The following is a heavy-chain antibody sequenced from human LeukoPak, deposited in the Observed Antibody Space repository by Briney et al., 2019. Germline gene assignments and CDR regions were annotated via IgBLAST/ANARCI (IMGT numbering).Heavy chain of an antibody. CDR1: GFTFSSYA. CDR2: ISSNGGST. CDR3: VRDRTYYGDY. J-gene: IGHJ4*02. Sequence: SGGSLRLSCAASGFTFSSYAMHWVRQAPGKGLEYVSAISSNGGSTYYANSVKGRFTISRDNSKNTVYLQMNSLRAEDTAVYYCVRDRTYYGDYWGQGTLVTVSS. D-gene: IGHD1-26*01. V-gene: IGHV3-64*01.